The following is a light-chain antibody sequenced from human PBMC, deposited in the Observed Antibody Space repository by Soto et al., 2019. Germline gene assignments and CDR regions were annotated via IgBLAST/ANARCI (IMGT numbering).Light chain of an antibody. J-gene: IGLJ1*01. V-gene: IGLV2-14*01. CDR2: EVT. CDR1: SSDVGCYNY. Sequence: QSALTQPASVSGSPGQSITISCTGTSSDVGCYNYVSWYQQHPGKPPKLMIFEVTKRPSGGSNRFSGSKSGNTASLTISGLQAEDEADYYCSSYSSTSTLRVFGTGTKVTVL. CDR3: SSYSSTSTLRV.